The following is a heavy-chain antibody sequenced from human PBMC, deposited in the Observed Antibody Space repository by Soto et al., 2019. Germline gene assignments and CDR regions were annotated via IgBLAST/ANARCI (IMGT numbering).Heavy chain of an antibody. Sequence: GASVKVSCKASGYTFTSYGISWVRQAPGQGLEWIGWISAYNGNTNYAQKLQGRVTMTTDTSTSTAYMELRSLRSDDTAVYYCARGVRYCSSTSCYTTGSDAFDIWGQGTMVTVSS. CDR2: ISAYNGNT. CDR1: GYTFTSYG. J-gene: IGHJ3*02. V-gene: IGHV1-18*04. CDR3: ARGVRYCSSTSCYTTGSDAFDI. D-gene: IGHD2-2*02.